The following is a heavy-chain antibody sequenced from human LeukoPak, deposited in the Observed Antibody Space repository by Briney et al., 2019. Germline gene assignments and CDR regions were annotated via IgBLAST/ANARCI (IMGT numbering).Heavy chain of an antibody. CDR2: ISSSGNTT. D-gene: IGHD6-19*01. J-gene: IGHJ4*02. CDR1: GFTFSDYY. V-gene: IGHV3-11*04. Sequence: GGSLRLSCAASGFTFSDYYMSWIRQAPGKGLECVSYISSSGNTTYHADSVKGRFTISRDNAKNSLYLQMSSLRAEDTAVYYCARQRVDIGWPRGPDYWGQGTLVTVSS. CDR3: ARQRVDIGWPRGPDY.